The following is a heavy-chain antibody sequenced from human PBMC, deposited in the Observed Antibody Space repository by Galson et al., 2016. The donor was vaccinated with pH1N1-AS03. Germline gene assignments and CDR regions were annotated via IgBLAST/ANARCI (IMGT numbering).Heavy chain of an antibody. CDR2: ISRSSSYI. CDR3: ARPKNGGNSQVNAFDL. Sequence: SLRLSCAASGFIFSTYGMNWVRQAPGKGLEWVSSISRSSSYISYADSAKGRFTISRDNAENSLFLQMNSLRAEDTAVYYCARPKNGGNSQVNAFDLWGQGTMVTVSS. J-gene: IGHJ3*01. V-gene: IGHV3-21*01. D-gene: IGHD4-23*01. CDR1: GFIFSTYG.